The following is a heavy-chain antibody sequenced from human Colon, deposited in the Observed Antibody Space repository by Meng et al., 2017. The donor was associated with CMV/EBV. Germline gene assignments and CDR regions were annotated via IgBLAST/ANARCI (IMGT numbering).Heavy chain of an antibody. Sequence: ASVQVSCKAAGYTFTSYDINWVRQATGQGREWMGWMNPNSGNTGYAQKFQGRVTITRNTSISKAYMELSSLRSEDTAVYYCVRGGRKSSGGDCYCLFWGQGTTVTVSS. CDR1: GYTFTSYD. CDR3: VRGGRKSSGGDCYCLF. J-gene: IGHJ6*02. D-gene: IGHD2-21*01. CDR2: MNPNSGNT. V-gene: IGHV1-8*03.